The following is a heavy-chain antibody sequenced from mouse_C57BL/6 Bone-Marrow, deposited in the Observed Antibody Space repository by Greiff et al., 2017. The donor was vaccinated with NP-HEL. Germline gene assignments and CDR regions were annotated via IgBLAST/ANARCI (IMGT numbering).Heavy chain of an antibody. D-gene: IGHD1-1*01. CDR1: GYTFTSYG. V-gene: IGHV1-81*01. Sequence: VQGVESGAELARPGASVKLSCKASGYTFTSYGISWVKQRTGQGLEWIGEIYPRSGNTYYNEKFKGKATLTADKSSSTAYMELRSLTSEDSAVYFCARSRDYSWFAYWGQGTLVTVSA. J-gene: IGHJ3*01. CDR3: ARSRDYSWFAY. CDR2: IYPRSGNT.